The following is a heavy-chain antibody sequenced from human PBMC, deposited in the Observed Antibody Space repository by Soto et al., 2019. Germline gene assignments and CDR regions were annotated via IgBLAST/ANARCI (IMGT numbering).Heavy chain of an antibody. CDR3: ARDLVAVSGGVYSSSSGGYFFDF. CDR2: ISNSGRTL. V-gene: IGHV3-11*01. J-gene: IGHJ4*02. Sequence: SGGGLVKPGGSLRLSCAASGFTFSDYYMSWIRQAPGKGLEWVSYISNSGRTLYYADSMKGRFTISRDNAKNSLYLQMNSLRSEDTAVYYCARDLVAVSGGVYSSSSGGYFFDFWGQGTLVTVSS. CDR1: GFTFSDYY. D-gene: IGHD6-6*01.